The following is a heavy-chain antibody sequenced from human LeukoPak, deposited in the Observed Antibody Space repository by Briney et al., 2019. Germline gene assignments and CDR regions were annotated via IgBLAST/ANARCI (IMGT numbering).Heavy chain of an antibody. D-gene: IGHD2-15*01. Sequence: SETLSLTCTVSGYSISSGYYWGWIRQPPGKGLEWIGSIYHSGSTYYNPSLKSRVTISVDTSKNQSSLKLSSVTAADTAVYYCARSVVVAAMGWFDPWGQGTLATVSS. CDR2: IYHSGST. J-gene: IGHJ5*02. CDR3: ARSVVVAAMGWFDP. V-gene: IGHV4-38-2*02. CDR1: GYSISSGYY.